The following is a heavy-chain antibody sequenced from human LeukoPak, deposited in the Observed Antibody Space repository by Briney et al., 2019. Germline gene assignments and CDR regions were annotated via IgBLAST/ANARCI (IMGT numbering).Heavy chain of an antibody. CDR2: INFNGAGT. V-gene: IGHV1-2*02. Sequence: ASVKVSCKASGYTFTGYYIHWVRQAPGQGLEWMGWINFNGAGTNYAQKFQGRVTMTRDTSISTAYMELNWLRSDDTAVYYCARGELRFLEWWGQGTLVTVSS. CDR3: ARGELRFLEW. J-gene: IGHJ4*02. D-gene: IGHD3-3*01. CDR1: GYTFTGYY.